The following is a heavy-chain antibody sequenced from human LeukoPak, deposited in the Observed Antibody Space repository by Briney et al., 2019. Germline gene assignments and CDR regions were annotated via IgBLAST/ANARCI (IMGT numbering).Heavy chain of an antibody. J-gene: IGHJ4*02. Sequence: GGSLRLSCEASGSTFSSYGMHWVRQAPGKGLEWVAVIWYDGSNENYADSVKGRFTISRDNSKNTLYLQMNSLRVENTAVYYCARERYSASFDSWGQGTLVTVSS. CDR3: ARERYSASFDS. D-gene: IGHD6-13*01. CDR1: GSTFSSYG. CDR2: IWYDGSNE. V-gene: IGHV3-33*01.